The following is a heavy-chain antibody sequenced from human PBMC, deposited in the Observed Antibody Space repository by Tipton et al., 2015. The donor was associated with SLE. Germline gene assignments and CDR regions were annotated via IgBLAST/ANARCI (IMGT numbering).Heavy chain of an antibody. V-gene: IGHV3-7*03. Sequence: LSLTCTVSGYSISSGYYWGWIRQPPGKGLERVANIKQDGSEKYYVDSVKGRFTISRDNAKNSLYLQMNSLRAEDTAVYYCASFGWDRGRDYWGQGTLVTVSS. J-gene: IGHJ4*02. CDR3: ASFGWDRGRDY. CDR2: IKQDGSEK. D-gene: IGHD1-26*01. CDR1: GYSISSGYY.